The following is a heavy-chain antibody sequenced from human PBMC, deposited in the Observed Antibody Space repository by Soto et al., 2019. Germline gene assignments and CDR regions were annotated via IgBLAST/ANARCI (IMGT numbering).Heavy chain of an antibody. CDR3: AKDRGYSGYMTYYYYGMDA. CDR1: GFTSSSYG. Sequence: PGGSVRLSCAASGFTSSSYGMHWVRQAPGKGLEWVAVISYDGSNKYYADSVKGRFTISRDNAKNTLYLQMNSLRAEDTAVYYCAKDRGYSGYMTYYYYGMDAWGQGTTVTASS. J-gene: IGHJ6*02. CDR2: ISYDGSNK. D-gene: IGHD5-12*01. V-gene: IGHV3-30*18.